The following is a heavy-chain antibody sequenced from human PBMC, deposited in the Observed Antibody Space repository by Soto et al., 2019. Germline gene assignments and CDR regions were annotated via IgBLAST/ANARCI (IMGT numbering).Heavy chain of an antibody. CDR3: TRAGSDPGNFYISNYYAMDV. CDR2: IYSGGDT. V-gene: IGHV3-53*01. D-gene: IGHD3-10*01. Sequence: PAGSLRLSCAASGFSVSSDYMSWVSQAAGKGLEWVSLIYSGGDTYYADSVKGRFTISRDISSNTIYLHMTSLRADDTAIYYCTRAGSDPGNFYISNYYAMDVWGRGTTVTVSS. CDR1: GFSVSSDY. J-gene: IGHJ6*02.